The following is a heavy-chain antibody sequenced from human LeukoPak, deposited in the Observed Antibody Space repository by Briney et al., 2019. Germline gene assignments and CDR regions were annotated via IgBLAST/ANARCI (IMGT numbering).Heavy chain of an antibody. CDR3: ARGWQQLGE. CDR2: TSGGGDST. Sequence: GGSLRLSCAASGFTFRNYAMTWVRQAPGKGLEWVSGTSGGGDSTFYADSVKGRFTLSRDNSKNTLYLQMNSLRAEDTALYYCARGWQQLGEWGQGTLVTVSS. V-gene: IGHV3-23*01. J-gene: IGHJ4*02. D-gene: IGHD3-16*01. CDR1: GFTFRNYA.